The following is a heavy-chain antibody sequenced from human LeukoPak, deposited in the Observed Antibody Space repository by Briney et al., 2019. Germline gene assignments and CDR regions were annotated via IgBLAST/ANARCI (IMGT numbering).Heavy chain of an antibody. D-gene: IGHD2-21*01. CDR1: GFIFSSYG. Sequence: GGSLRLSCAASGFIFSSYGMSWVRQAPGKGLEWVSDISGNDGSTYYADSVKGRFTISRDSSKNTLFLQMNRLRPEDAAVYYCAKAPVTTCRGAYCYPFDYWGQGTLVTVSS. J-gene: IGHJ4*02. CDR3: AKAPVTTCRGAYCYPFDY. V-gene: IGHV3-23*01. CDR2: ISGNDGST.